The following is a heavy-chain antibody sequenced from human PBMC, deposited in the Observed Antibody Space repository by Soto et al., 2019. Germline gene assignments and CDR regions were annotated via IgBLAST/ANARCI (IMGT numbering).Heavy chain of an antibody. CDR3: ARGEQYSGRIFDY. D-gene: IGHD1-26*01. V-gene: IGHV6-1*01. J-gene: IGHJ4*01. CDR2: TYYRSKWYY. CDR1: GDSVSSNSAG. Sequence: SQTLSLTWAITGDSVSSNSAGWSWVRQSPSRGLEWLGRTYYRSKWYYEYAVSVRGRITINPDTSKKQYSLQLNSVTPEDTAVYFCARGEQYSGRIFDYWGQGTLVTVSS.